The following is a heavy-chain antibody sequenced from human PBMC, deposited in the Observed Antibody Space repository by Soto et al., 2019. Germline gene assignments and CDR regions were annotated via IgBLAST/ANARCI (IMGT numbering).Heavy chain of an antibody. Sequence: PGGSLTLSCAASGFTFSTWWMDWVRQTPGEGLEWVANINQDGSEKNYVDSVKGRFTISRDNAKNSLYLQMSSLTAEDSALYYCSRSLNSWGQGTLVTVSS. CDR1: GFTFSTWW. CDR3: SRSLNS. CDR2: INQDGSEK. V-gene: IGHV3-7*01. J-gene: IGHJ4*02.